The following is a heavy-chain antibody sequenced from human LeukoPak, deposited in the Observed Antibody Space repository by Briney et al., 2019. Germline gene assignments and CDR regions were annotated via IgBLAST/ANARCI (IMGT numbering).Heavy chain of an antibody. V-gene: IGHV4-59*08. J-gene: IGHJ5*02. CDR3: ARRLARGGWFDP. D-gene: IGHD2-21*01. Sequence: SETLSLTCTVSGGSIRRYYWSWIRQPPGKGLEWIGYIYYIWSTNYNPSLKSRVTISVDTSKNQFSLKLSSVTAADTAVYYCARRLARGGWFDPWGQGTLVTVSS. CDR1: GGSIRRYY. CDR2: IYYIWST.